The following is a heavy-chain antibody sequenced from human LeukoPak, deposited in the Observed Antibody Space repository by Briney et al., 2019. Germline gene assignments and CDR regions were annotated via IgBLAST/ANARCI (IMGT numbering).Heavy chain of an antibody. CDR2: INSNSKTI. CDR1: GFTFSSYS. CDR3: ARDYPPSFSSDY. V-gene: IGHV3-48*01. D-gene: IGHD3-3*02. J-gene: IGHJ4*02. Sequence: GGSLRLSCAASGFTFSSYSMNWVRQAPGKGLEWVSHINSNSKTIYYTDSVKGRFTISRDNAKNSLYLQMNSLRAEDTAVYYCARDYPPSFSSDYWGQGTLVTVSS.